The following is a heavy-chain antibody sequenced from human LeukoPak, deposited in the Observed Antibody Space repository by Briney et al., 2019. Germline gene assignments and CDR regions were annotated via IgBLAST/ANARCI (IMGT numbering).Heavy chain of an antibody. D-gene: IGHD6-13*01. Sequence: SVKVSCKASGGTFSSYTISWVRQAPGQGLEWMGRIIPILGIANYAQKFQGRVTITADKSTSTAYMELSSLRSEDTAVYYCARDQGDSSSWYDEPWAGENWFAPWGQGTLVTVSS. CDR3: ARDQGDSSSWYDEPWAGENWFAP. CDR1: GGTFSSYT. CDR2: IIPILGIA. V-gene: IGHV1-69*04. J-gene: IGHJ5*02.